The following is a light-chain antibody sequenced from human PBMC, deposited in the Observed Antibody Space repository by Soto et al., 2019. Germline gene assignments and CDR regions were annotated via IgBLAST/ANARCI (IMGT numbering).Light chain of an antibody. J-gene: IGKJ4*01. Sequence: EIVLTQSPATLSLSPGDRATLSCRASQSVGSYLGWYQQSPGQAPRLLIYDASNRATGIPARFSGSGSGTDFTLTISNLEPEDFAVYYCQQRSDWPSTFGGGTKVEIK. V-gene: IGKV3-11*01. CDR3: QQRSDWPST. CDR1: QSVGSY. CDR2: DAS.